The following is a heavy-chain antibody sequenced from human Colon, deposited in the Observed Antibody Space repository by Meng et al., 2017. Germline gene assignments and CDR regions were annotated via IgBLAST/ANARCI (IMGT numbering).Heavy chain of an antibody. J-gene: IGHJ4*02. CDR1: GGSISRGSYY. V-gene: IGHV4-61*09. D-gene: IGHD3-16*01. Sequence: SETLSLTCTVSGGSISRGSYYWTWIRQSAGKGLEWIGHIYTSGSTNYNPSLKSRVTISADRSKNQFSLNQSSAAAADTAVYYCVRDTLDDYAFDYFDSWGQGRLVTVSS. CDR2: IYTSGST. CDR3: VRDTLDDYAFDYFDS.